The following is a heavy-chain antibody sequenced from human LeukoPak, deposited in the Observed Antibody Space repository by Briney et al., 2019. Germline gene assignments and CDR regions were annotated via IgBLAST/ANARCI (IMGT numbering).Heavy chain of an antibody. V-gene: IGHV3-23*01. D-gene: IGHD6-13*01. CDR2: VGGGGDTST. J-gene: IGHJ5*02. CDR1: GFTFSSYS. CDR3: ATRGIAAA. Sequence: GGSLRLSCATSGFTFSSYSMSWVRQAPGKGLEWVSVVGGGGDTSTYYADSVKGRFTISRDNSKNTLYLHMNSLRAEDTAVYYCATRGIAAAWGQGTLVTVSS.